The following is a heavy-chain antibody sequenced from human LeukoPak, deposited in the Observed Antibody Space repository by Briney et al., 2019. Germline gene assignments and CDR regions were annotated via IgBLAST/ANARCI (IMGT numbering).Heavy chain of an antibody. Sequence: PSQTLSLTCTVSGGSISSGGYYWRWIRQPPGKGLEWIGYIYRSGSTYYNPSLKSRVTISVDRSKNQFSLKLSSVTAADTAVYYCARDLLERDFWSNTDPGNYYFDYWGQGTLVTVSS. V-gene: IGHV4-30-2*01. J-gene: IGHJ4*02. CDR3: ARDLLERDFWSNTDPGNYYFDY. CDR1: GGSISSGGYY. CDR2: IYRSGST. D-gene: IGHD3-3*01.